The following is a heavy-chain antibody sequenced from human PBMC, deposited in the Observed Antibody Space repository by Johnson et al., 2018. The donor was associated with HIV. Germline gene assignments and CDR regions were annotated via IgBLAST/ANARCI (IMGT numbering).Heavy chain of an antibody. CDR1: GFTFSSYW. CDR2: IHSGGST. J-gene: IGHJ3*02. Sequence: VQLVESGGGLVQPGGSLRLSCAASGFTFSSYWMSWVRQAPGKGLEWVSVIHSGGSTYYADSVEGRFTISRDNSKNTLYLQMNSLRAEDTAVYYCGRDINYSNYVTDAFDIWGQGTVVTVSS. D-gene: IGHD4-11*01. CDR3: GRDINYSNYVTDAFDI. V-gene: IGHV3-66*02.